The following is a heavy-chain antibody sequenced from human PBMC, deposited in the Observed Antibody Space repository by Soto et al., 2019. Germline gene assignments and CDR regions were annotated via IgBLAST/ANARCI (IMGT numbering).Heavy chain of an antibody. V-gene: IGHV1-18*01. Sequence: GASAKVSCKASGYTLTSSGISWVRPAPGQGLEWMGWISTYNSDTKYAHKFQDRVTMTTDTSTSTAYMELRSLRSDDTAVYYCAREYCSGGSCYGGDYWGQGTLVTVSS. J-gene: IGHJ4*02. CDR3: AREYCSGGSCYGGDY. CDR2: ISTYNSDT. CDR1: GYTLTSSG. D-gene: IGHD2-15*01.